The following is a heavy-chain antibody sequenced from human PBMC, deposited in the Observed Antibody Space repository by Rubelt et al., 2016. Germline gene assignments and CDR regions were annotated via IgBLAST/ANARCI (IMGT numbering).Heavy chain of an antibody. D-gene: IGHD2-8*01. V-gene: IGHV3-30*04. CDR3: ARDTASIILMVYDY. CDR1: GFPFSSYA. Sequence: QVHLLESGGGAVQPGRSLRVSCAASGFPFSSYAMHWVRQAPGKGLEWVASISYDGSNEVYADSVKGRFTIARDNPKNTVELQMSSLRAEDTATYYCARDTASIILMVYDYWGQGTLVAVSS. CDR2: ISYDGSNE. J-gene: IGHJ4*02.